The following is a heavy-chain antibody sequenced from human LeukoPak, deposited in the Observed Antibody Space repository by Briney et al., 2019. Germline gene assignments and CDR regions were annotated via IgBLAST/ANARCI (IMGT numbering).Heavy chain of an antibody. Sequence: PGGSLRLSCAASGFTFSSYAMSWVRQAPGKGLEWVSAISGSGGSTYYADSVKGRFTISRDNSKNTLYLQMNSLRAEDTAVYYCAKDPRYIVVVPAAIQNYWGQGTLVTVSS. D-gene: IGHD2-2*02. CDR1: GFTFSSYA. J-gene: IGHJ4*02. V-gene: IGHV3-23*01. CDR3: AKDPRYIVVVPAAIQNY. CDR2: ISGSGGST.